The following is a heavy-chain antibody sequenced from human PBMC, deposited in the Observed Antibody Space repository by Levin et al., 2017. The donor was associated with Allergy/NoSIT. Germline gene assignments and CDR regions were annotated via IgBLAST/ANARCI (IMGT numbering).Heavy chain of an antibody. CDR3: ARAGMGSSGWYGYYFDY. J-gene: IGHJ4*02. Sequence: LSLTCAASGFTFSSYAMHWVRQAPGKGLEWVAVISYDGSNKYYADSVKGRFTISRDNSKNTLYLQMNSLRAEDTAVYYCARAGMGSSGWYGYYFDYWGQGTLVTVSS. D-gene: IGHD6-19*01. CDR1: GFTFSSYA. CDR2: ISYDGSNK. V-gene: IGHV3-30-3*01.